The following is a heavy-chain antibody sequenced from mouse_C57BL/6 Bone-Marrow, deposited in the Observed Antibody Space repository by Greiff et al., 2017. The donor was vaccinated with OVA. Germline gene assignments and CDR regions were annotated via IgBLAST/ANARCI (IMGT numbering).Heavy chain of an antibody. Sequence: QVQLKQSGAELVRPGASVTLSCKASGYTFTDYEMHWVKQTPVHGLEWIGAIDPATGGTAYNQKFKGKAILTADKSSSTAYMELRSLTSEDSAVYYCTRSYSNYGEGEYWGQGTTLTVSS. J-gene: IGHJ2*01. CDR2: IDPATGGT. CDR1: GYTFTDYE. CDR3: TRSYSNYGEGEY. D-gene: IGHD2-5*01. V-gene: IGHV1-15*01.